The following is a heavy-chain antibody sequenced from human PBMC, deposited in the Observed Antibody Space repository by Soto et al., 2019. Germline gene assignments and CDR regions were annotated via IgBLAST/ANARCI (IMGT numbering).Heavy chain of an antibody. D-gene: IGHD6-13*01. Sequence: WGSLRLSSTASGFTFSSYGMHWVRQAPGKGLEWVAVISYDGSNKYYADSVKGRFTISRDNSKNTLYLKMNSLGAEDTAVYYCGREAEGRGSSCDWCAPWGQGT. CDR3: GREAEGRGSSCDWCAP. CDR2: ISYDGSNK. V-gene: IGHV3-30-3*01. J-gene: IGHJ5*02. CDR1: GFTFSSYG.